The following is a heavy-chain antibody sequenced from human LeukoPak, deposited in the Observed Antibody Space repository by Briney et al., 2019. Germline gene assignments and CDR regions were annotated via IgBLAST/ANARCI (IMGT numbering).Heavy chain of an antibody. CDR3: ARDILTGYYGGGPDY. CDR2: LSGSGGST. D-gene: IGHD3-9*01. Sequence: GGSLRLSCAASGFTFSSFAMSGARQAPGKGLEWVSALSGSGGSTYYAASVKGRFTISRDNSKNTLYLQMNSLRGEDTAVYYCARDILTGYYGGGPDYCGQGTLVTVSS. CDR1: GFTFSSFA. J-gene: IGHJ4*02. V-gene: IGHV3-23*01.